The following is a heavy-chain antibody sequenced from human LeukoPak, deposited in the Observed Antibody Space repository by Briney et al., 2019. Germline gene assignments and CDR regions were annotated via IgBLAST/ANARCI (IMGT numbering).Heavy chain of an antibody. Sequence: PSETVSLTCTVSGGSISSSSYYWAWIRPPPGKGLEWIGSIYYSGSTYYNPSLKSRVTISVDTSKNQFSLKLSSVTAADTAVYYCASSYCGGDCYVFDYCGQGTLVTVSS. J-gene: IGHJ4*02. D-gene: IGHD2-21*02. CDR2: IYYSGST. V-gene: IGHV4-39*01. CDR1: GGSISSSSYY. CDR3: ASSYCGGDCYVFDY.